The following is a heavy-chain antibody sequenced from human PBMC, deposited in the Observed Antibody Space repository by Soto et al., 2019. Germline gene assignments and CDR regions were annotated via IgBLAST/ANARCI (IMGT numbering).Heavy chain of an antibody. Sequence: GGSLRLSCAASGFTFSSYAMSWVRQAPGKGLEWVSAISGSGGSTYYADSVKGRFTISRDNSKNTLYLQMNSLRAEDTAVYYCAKDISGSSWMYYYYMDVWGKGTTVTVSS. V-gene: IGHV3-23*01. CDR2: ISGSGGST. D-gene: IGHD6-13*01. CDR1: GFTFSSYA. CDR3: AKDISGSSWMYYYYMDV. J-gene: IGHJ6*03.